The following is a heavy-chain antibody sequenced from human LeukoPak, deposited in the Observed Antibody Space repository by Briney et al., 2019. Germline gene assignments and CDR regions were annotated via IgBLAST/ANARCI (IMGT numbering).Heavy chain of an antibody. V-gene: IGHV3-30*04. CDR2: ISYDGSNK. CDR1: GFTFSSYA. D-gene: IGHD3-22*01. J-gene: IGHJ4*02. CDR3: ARSPSGFTMIVVVIDY. Sequence: PGGSLRLSCAASGFTFSSYAMHWVRQAPGKGLEWVAVISYDGSNKYYADSVKGRFTISRDNSKNTLYLQMNSLRAEDTAVYYCARSPSGFTMIVVVIDYWGQGTLVTVSS.